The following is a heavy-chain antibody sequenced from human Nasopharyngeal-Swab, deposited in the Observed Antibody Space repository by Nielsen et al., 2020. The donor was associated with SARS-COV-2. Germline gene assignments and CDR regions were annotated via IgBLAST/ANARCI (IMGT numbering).Heavy chain of an antibody. Sequence: GGSLRLSCAASGFTFSSYSMNWVRQAPGKGLEWVSSISSSSSYIYYADSVKGRFTISRDNAKNSLYLQMNSLRAEDTAVYYCASGTLGAGSHDYYYYYYGMDVWGQGTTVTVSS. D-gene: IGHD3-16*01. J-gene: IGHJ6*02. CDR3: ASGTLGAGSHDYYYYYYGMDV. CDR2: ISSSSSYI. CDR1: GFTFSSYS. V-gene: IGHV3-21*01.